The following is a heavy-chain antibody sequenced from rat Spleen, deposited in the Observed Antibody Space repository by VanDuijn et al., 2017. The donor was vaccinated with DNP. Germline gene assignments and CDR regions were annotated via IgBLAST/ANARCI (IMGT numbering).Heavy chain of an antibody. CDR3: ARRGITGKDFDY. J-gene: IGHJ2*01. CDR2: ISYDGSST. Sequence: EVQLVESGGGLLQPGRSLKLSCAASGFTFSDYNMAWVRQAPKKGLEWVATISYDGSSTYYRDSVKGRFTISRDNAKSTLYLQMDSLRSEDTATYYCARRGITGKDFDYWGQGVMVTVSS. CDR1: GFTFSDYN. D-gene: IGHD5-1*01. V-gene: IGHV5-7*01.